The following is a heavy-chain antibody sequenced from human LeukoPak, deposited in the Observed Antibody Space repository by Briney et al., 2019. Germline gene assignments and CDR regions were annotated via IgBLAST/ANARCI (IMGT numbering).Heavy chain of an antibody. CDR3: ARDHRYAFDN. Sequence: GGSLRLSCAASGFNFIDYSMNWIRQAPGKGLEWISYIGISSGNTKYADSVKGRFTISRDEARNSLYLQMNSLRVEDTAVYYCARDHRYAFDNWGHGTLVTVSS. CDR2: IGISSGNT. CDR1: GFNFIDYS. J-gene: IGHJ4*01. D-gene: IGHD5-12*01. V-gene: IGHV3-11*06.